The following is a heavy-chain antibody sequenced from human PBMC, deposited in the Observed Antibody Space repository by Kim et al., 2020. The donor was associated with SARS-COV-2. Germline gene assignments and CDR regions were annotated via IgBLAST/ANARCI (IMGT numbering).Heavy chain of an antibody. V-gene: IGHV4-4*02. J-gene: IGHJ4*02. CDR2: IYHSGNT. CDR3: AREAGGYCSTSSCFFDY. D-gene: IGHD2-2*01. CDR1: GASISSSNW. Sequence: SETLSLTCAVSGASISSSNWWSWVRQPPGKGLEWIGEIYHSGNTNYNPSLKSRVTISVDKSNNQFSLKLRSVTAADTAVYYCAREAGGYCSTSSCFFDYWGRGILVTVSS.